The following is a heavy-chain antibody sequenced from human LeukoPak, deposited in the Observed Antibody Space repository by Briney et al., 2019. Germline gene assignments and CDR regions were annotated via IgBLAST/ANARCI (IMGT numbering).Heavy chain of an antibody. V-gene: IGHV4-59*01. J-gene: IGHJ4*02. CDR3: ARDTRYCSGGSCFDY. D-gene: IGHD2-15*01. CDR2: IYYSGST. CDR1: GGSISSYY. Sequence: TSVTLSLTCTVSGGSISSYYWSWIRQPPGKGREWCGYIYYSGSTNYNPSLKSRVTISVDTSKNQFSLKLSSVTAADTAVYYCARDTRYCSGGSCFDYWGQGTLVTVSS.